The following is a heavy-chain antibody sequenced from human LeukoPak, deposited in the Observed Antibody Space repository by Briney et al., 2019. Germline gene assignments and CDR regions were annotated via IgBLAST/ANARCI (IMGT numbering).Heavy chain of an antibody. J-gene: IGHJ6*02. Sequence: GGSLRLSCAASGFTFSSYAMSWVRQAPGKGLEWVANIKQDGSEKYYVDSVKGRFTISRDNAKNSLYLQMNSLRAEDTAVYYCAREHTIFGVVFNYYYYYGMDVWGQGTTVTVSS. CDR1: GFTFSSYA. D-gene: IGHD3-3*01. CDR3: AREHTIFGVVFNYYYYYGMDV. CDR2: IKQDGSEK. V-gene: IGHV3-7*01.